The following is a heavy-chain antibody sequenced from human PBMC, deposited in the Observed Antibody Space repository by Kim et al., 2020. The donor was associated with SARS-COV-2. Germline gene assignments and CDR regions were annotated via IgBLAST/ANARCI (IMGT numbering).Heavy chain of an antibody. J-gene: IGHJ6*02. CDR2: IYYSGST. D-gene: IGHD2-15*01. Sequence: SETLSLTCTVSGGSISSGGYYWSWIRQHPGKGLEWIGYIYYSGSTYYNPSLKSRVTISVDTSKNQFSLKLSSVTAADTAVYYCARGYCSGGSCYPYYYGMDVWGQGTPVTVSS. V-gene: IGHV4-31*03. CDR3: ARGYCSGGSCYPYYYGMDV. CDR1: GGSISSGGYY.